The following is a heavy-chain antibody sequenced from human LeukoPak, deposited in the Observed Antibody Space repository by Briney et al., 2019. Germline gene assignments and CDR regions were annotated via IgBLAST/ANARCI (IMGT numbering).Heavy chain of an antibody. CDR2: INHSGST. V-gene: IGHV4-39*07. D-gene: IGHD3-10*01. CDR1: GGSISTTNYY. CDR3: ARERITRAFDI. J-gene: IGHJ3*02. Sequence: SETLSLTCTVSGGSISTTNYYWSWIRQPPGKGLEWIGEINHSGSTNYNPSLKSRVTISVDTSKNQFSLKLSSVTAGDTAVYYCARERITRAFDIWGQGTMVTVSS.